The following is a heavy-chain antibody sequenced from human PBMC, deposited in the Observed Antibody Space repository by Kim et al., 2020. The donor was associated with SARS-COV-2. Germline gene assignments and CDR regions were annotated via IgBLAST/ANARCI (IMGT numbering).Heavy chain of an antibody. CDR2: ISGSGAGT. CDR1: GFTFSNYA. Sequence: GGSLRLSCAASGFTFSNYAMSWVRQAPGKGLEWVSMISGSGAGTYYADSVQGRFTISRDNSKDTLYLQLNSLTAEDTAVYFCAKLSYTTENYWGQGPLVTVSS. J-gene: IGHJ4*02. CDR3: AKLSYTTENY. D-gene: IGHD1-1*01. V-gene: IGHV3-23*01.